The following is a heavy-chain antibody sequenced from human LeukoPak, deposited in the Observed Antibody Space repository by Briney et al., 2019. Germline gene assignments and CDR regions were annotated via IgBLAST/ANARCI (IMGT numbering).Heavy chain of an antibody. J-gene: IGHJ4*02. V-gene: IGHV1-8*03. CDR1: GYTFTSYD. CDR3: ARGEPLWGYYDSSGYYEPPHY. Sequence: ASVKVSCKASGYTFTSYDINWVRQATGQGLEWMGWMKPNSGNTGYAQKFQGRVTITRNTSISTAYMELSSLRSEDTAVYYCARGEPLWGYYDSSGYYEPPHYWGQGTLVTVSS. CDR2: MKPNSGNT. D-gene: IGHD3-22*01.